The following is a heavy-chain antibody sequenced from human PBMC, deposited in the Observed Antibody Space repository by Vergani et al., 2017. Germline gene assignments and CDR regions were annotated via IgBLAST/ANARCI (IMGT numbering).Heavy chain of an antibody. V-gene: IGHV3-53*02. Sequence: EVQLVETGGGLIQPGGSLRLSCAASGFTVSSNYMSWVRQAPGKGLEWVSVIYSGGSTYYADSVKGRFTISRDNSKNTLYLQMNSLRAEDTAVYYCARGLRWGGGVVDFDYWGQGTLVTVSS. CDR1: GFTVSSNY. J-gene: IGHJ4*02. CDR3: ARGLRWGGGVVDFDY. CDR2: IYSGGST. D-gene: IGHD2-15*01.